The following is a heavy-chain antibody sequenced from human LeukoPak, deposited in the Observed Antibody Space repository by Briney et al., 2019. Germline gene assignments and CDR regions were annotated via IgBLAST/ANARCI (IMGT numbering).Heavy chain of an antibody. CDR1: GFTFDDYA. D-gene: IGHD6-19*01. CDR3: AFAVAGTFYFDY. J-gene: IGHJ4*02. V-gene: IGHV3-9*01. Sequence: GGSLRLSCAASGFTFDDYAMHWVRQAPGKSLEWVSGISWNSGSIGYADSVKGRFTISRDNAKNSLYLQMNSLRAEDTALYYCAFAVAGTFYFDYWGQGTLVTVSS. CDR2: ISWNSGSI.